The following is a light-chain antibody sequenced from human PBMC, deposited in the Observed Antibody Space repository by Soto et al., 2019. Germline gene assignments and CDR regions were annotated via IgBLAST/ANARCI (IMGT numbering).Light chain of an antibody. CDR1: QSVSSN. J-gene: IGKJ4*01. CDR3: QQYSAWPLT. Sequence: EVVMTQSPATLSVSPGERATLSCRASQSVSSNFLAWYQQKPGQAPRLLIYGVSIRATGIPARFSGSGSGTEFTLTISCLQSEDFAVYYCQQYSAWPLTFGGGTKVEI. V-gene: IGKV3-15*01. CDR2: GVS.